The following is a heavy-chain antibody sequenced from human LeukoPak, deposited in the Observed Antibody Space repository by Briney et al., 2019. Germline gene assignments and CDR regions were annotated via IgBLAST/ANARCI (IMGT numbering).Heavy chain of an antibody. CDR1: GYTFTGYY. CDR3: ARISSSTSLDSYNWFDP. Sequence: ASVKVSCKASGYTFTGYYMHWVRQAPGQGLEWMGWINPSSGGTNYAQKFQGRVTMTRDTSISTAYMELSRLRSDDTAVYYCARISSSTSLDSYNWFDPWGQGTLVTVSS. D-gene: IGHD2-2*01. CDR2: INPSSGGT. V-gene: IGHV1-2*02. J-gene: IGHJ5*02.